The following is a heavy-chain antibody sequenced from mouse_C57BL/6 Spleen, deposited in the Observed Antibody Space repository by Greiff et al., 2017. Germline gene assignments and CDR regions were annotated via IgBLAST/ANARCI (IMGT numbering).Heavy chain of an antibody. J-gene: IGHJ2*01. Sequence: QVQLQQPGAELVKPGASVKLSCKASGYTFTSYWMQWVKQRPGQGLEWIGEIDPSDSYTNYNQKFKGKATLTVDTSASTTYMQLSSLTSEDSAVYYCARGTTVEAGDYWGQGTTLTVSS. CDR1: GYTFTSYW. D-gene: IGHD1-1*01. CDR2: IDPSDSYT. V-gene: IGHV1-50*01. CDR3: ARGTTVEAGDY.